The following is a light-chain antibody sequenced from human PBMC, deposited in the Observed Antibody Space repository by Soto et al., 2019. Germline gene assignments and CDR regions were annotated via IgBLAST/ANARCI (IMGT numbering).Light chain of an antibody. Sequence: QSALTQPASVSGSPGQSITISCTGTSSDIGSYKFVSWYQQHPGKAPKLIIYDGNNRPSGISARFSCSKSGNTASLTIAGLQAEDEAYYYCSSFTTTPSYVFGTGTKVTVL. J-gene: IGLJ1*01. V-gene: IGLV2-14*01. CDR2: DGN. CDR1: SSDIGSYKF. CDR3: SSFTTTPSYV.